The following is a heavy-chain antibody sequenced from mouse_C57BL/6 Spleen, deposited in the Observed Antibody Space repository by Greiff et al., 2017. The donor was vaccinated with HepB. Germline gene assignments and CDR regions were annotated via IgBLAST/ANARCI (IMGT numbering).Heavy chain of an antibody. CDR2: ISDGGSYT. D-gene: IGHD1-1*01. CDR3: ARDRIITTVVATGPFDY. CDR1: GFTFSSYA. V-gene: IGHV5-4*01. Sequence: EVNLVESGGGLVKPGGSLKLSCAASGFTFSSYAMSWVRQTPEKRLEWVATISDGGSYTYYPDNVKGRFTISRDNAKNNLYLQMSHLKSEDTAMYYCARDRIITTVVATGPFDYWGQGTTLTVSS. J-gene: IGHJ2*01.